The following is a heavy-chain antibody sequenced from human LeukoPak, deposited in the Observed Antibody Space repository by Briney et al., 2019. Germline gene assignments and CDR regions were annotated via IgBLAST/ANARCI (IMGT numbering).Heavy chain of an antibody. J-gene: IGHJ4*02. Sequence: GRSLRLSCAASGFTFSSYGMHWVSQAPGKGLEWVAVISYDGSNKYYADSVKGRFTISRDNSKNTLYLQMNSLRAEDTAVYYCAKESGYCSSTSCYAHLFDYWGQGTLVTVSS. CDR3: AKESGYCSSTSCYAHLFDY. CDR1: GFTFSSYG. CDR2: ISYDGSNK. V-gene: IGHV3-30*18. D-gene: IGHD2-2*01.